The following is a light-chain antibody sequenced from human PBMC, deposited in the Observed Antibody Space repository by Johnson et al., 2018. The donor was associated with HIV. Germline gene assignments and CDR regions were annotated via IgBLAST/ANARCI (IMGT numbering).Light chain of an antibody. V-gene: IGLV1-51*01. J-gene: IGLJ1*01. CDR3: GAWDRSRSAEV. CDR1: SSNIGNSY. CDR2: DNN. Sequence: QPVLTQPPSVSAAPGQKVTISCSGSSSNIGNSYVSWYQQLPGTAPKLLIYDNNKRPSGIPDRFSGSKSATSATLGITGLQTGDEADYYCGAWDRSRSAEVFVTGTKVTVL.